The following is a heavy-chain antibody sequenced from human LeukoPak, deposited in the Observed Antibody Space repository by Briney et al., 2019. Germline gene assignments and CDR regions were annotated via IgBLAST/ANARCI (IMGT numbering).Heavy chain of an antibody. CDR1: GGTFSSYA. D-gene: IGHD3-10*01. V-gene: IGHV1-69*05. Sequence: GASVKVSCKASGGTFSSYAISWVRQAPGQGLEWMGGIIPIFGTANYAQKFQGRVTITTDESTSTAYMELSSLRSEDTAVYYCASCLWFGELGYYYYMDAWGKGTTVTVSS. CDR3: ASCLWFGELGYYYYMDA. CDR2: IIPIFGTA. J-gene: IGHJ6*03.